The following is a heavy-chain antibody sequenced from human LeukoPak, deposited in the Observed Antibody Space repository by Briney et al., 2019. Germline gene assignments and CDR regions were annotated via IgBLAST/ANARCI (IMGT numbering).Heavy chain of an antibody. Sequence: GGSLRLSCAASGFTFSSYSMNWVRQAPGKGLEWVSYISSSISAIYYADSVKGRFTISRDNAKNSLYLQMNSLRAEDTALYYCARYWGSGAFDIWGQGTMVTVSS. D-gene: IGHD7-27*01. CDR2: ISSSISAI. CDR1: GFTFSSYS. CDR3: ARYWGSGAFDI. V-gene: IGHV3-48*01. J-gene: IGHJ3*02.